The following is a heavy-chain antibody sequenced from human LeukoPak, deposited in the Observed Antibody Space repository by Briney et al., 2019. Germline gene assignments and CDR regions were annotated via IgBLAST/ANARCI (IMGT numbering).Heavy chain of an antibody. CDR3: AKELYGNPSGY. CDR2: ISGDGGTI. V-gene: IGHV3-23*01. Sequence: PGGSLRLSCAASGFTFSSYGIHWVRQAPGKGLEWVSAISGDGGTISYAASVRGRFTISRDNAKNTLFLQMSSLRAGDTALYYCAKELYGNPSGYWGQGTRVTVSS. J-gene: IGHJ4*02. D-gene: IGHD2-8*01. CDR1: GFTFSSYG.